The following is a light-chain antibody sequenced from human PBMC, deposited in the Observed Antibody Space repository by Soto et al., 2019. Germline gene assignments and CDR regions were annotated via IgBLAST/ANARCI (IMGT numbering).Light chain of an antibody. CDR1: SIDVGGNNY. CDR3: SSYTSSSTSYV. J-gene: IGLJ1*01. CDR2: EVS. V-gene: IGLV2-14*01. Sequence: QSALSQPSSVSGSPGQSITISCTGTSIDVGGNNYVSWYQQHPGKAPKLMIYEVSNRPSGVSHRFSGAKSGNTASLSISGLQSEDEADYYCSSYTSSSTSYVFGPGTKLTVL.